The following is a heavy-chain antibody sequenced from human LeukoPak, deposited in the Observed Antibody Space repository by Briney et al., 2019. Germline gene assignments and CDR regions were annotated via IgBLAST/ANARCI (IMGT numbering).Heavy chain of an antibody. Sequence: PGGSLRLPCAASGFTFDDYAMHWVRQAPGKGLEWVSGISWNSGSIGYADSVKGRFTISRDNAKNSLYLQMNSLRAEDTALYYCAKGHSSGYSNWFDPWGQGTLVTVSS. D-gene: IGHD3-22*01. CDR3: AKGHSSGYSNWFDP. CDR2: ISWNSGSI. V-gene: IGHV3-9*01. J-gene: IGHJ5*02. CDR1: GFTFDDYA.